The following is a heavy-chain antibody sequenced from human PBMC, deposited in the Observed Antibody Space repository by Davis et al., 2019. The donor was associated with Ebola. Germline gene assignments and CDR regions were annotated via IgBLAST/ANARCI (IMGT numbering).Heavy chain of an antibody. CDR1: GYTFTDYD. V-gene: IGHV1-8*01. CDR3: ATHISYYYDSSGDYFDY. J-gene: IGHJ4*02. CDR2: MDPNSGNT. D-gene: IGHD3-22*01. Sequence: ASVKVSCKASGYTFTDYDIHWVRWATGQGLEWMGWMDPNSGNTGYAQKFQGRVTMTRNTSISTAYMELSSLRSDDTAVYYCATHISYYYDSSGDYFDYWGQGTLVTVSS.